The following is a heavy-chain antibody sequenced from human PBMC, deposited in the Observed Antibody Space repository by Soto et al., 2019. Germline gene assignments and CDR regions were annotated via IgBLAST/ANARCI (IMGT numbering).Heavy chain of an antibody. J-gene: IGHJ4*02. Sequence: GGSLRLSCATSGFTFSSYGMHWVRQAPGKGLEWVALIWYDGSNKYYADSVKGRFTISRDNFKNTLYLQMNSLRVEDTAMYFCASRGIAAVDFDYWGQGTLVTV. D-gene: IGHD6-13*01. CDR3: ASRGIAAVDFDY. V-gene: IGHV3-33*01. CDR2: IWYDGSNK. CDR1: GFTFSSYG.